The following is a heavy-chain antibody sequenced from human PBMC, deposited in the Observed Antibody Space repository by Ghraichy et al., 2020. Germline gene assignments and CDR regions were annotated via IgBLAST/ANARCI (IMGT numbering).Heavy chain of an antibody. Sequence: SETLSLTCAVYGGSFSGYYWRWIRQPPGKGLEWIGEINHSGSTNYNPSLKSRVTISVDTSKNQFSRKLSSVTAADTAVYYCARAVGRDQLLPYFDYWGQGSLVIVSS. J-gene: IGHJ4*02. CDR1: GGSFSGYY. V-gene: IGHV4-34*01. CDR3: ARAVGRDQLLPYFDY. CDR2: INHSGST. D-gene: IGHD2-2*01.